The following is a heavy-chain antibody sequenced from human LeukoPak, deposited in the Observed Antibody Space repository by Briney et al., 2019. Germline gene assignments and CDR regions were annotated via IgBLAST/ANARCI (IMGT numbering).Heavy chain of an antibody. CDR3: VKASSDYYYDS. V-gene: IGHV3-64D*06. Sequence: PGGSLRLSCSASGFTFSTYAMHWVPQSPGKGLEYVSASSSKGDSTFYADSVKGRFTISRDNSKNTLYLQMSSLRTEDTAVYYCVKASSDYYYDSWGQGTLVTVSS. J-gene: IGHJ5*01. CDR1: GFTFSTYA. D-gene: IGHD3-22*01. CDR2: SSSKGDST.